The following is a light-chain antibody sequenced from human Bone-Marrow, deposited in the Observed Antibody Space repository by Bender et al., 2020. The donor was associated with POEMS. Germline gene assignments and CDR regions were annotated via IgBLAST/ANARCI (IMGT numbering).Light chain of an antibody. V-gene: IGLV1-47*01. CDR1: SSNIGDHY. CDR3: SSYAGNNKYV. Sequence: QSVLTQPPSASGTPGQRVTISCSGSSSNIGDHYVYWYQQLPGTAPKLLIYRNNQRPSGVPDRFSGSKSGNTASLTVSGLQAEDEADYYCSSYAGNNKYVFGTGTKVTVL. J-gene: IGLJ1*01. CDR2: RNN.